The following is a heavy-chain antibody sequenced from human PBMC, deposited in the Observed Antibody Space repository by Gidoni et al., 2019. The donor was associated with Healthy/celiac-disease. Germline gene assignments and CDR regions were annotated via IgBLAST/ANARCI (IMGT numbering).Heavy chain of an antibody. D-gene: IGHD5-12*01. CDR1: GGSFSGYY. J-gene: IGHJ4*02. CDR2: INHSGST. Sequence: QVQLQQWGAGLLKPSETLSLTCAVYGGSFSGYYWSWIRQPPGTGLEWIGEINHSGSTNYNPSLNSRVTISVDTSKNQFSLKLSSVTAADTAVYYCARGGDIVATSPFDYWGQGTLVTVSS. CDR3: ARGGDIVATSPFDY. V-gene: IGHV4-34*01.